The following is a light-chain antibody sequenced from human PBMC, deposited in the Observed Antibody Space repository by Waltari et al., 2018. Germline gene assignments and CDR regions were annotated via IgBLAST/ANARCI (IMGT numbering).Light chain of an antibody. CDR2: AAT. CDR1: QGISSY. CDR3: LQYNSYPYS. V-gene: IGKV1-17*01. Sequence: DIQMTQSTSSLSASVGDTVTITCRASQGISSYLNWFQQKPGKAPKLLIYAATTLQSGVPSRFSGSRSGTEFTLTISSLQPEDFAAYYCLQYNSYPYSFGQGTKVEIK. J-gene: IGKJ2*03.